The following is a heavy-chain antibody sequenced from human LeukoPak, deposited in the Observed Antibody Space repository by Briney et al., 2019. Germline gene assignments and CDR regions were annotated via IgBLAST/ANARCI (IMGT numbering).Heavy chain of an antibody. D-gene: IGHD6-19*01. CDR2: IYYSGST. J-gene: IGHJ4*02. V-gene: IGHV4-39*01. CDR1: GGSISSSSYY. Sequence: SETLSLTCTVSGGSISSSSYYWGWIRQPPGKGLEWIGSIYYSGSTYYNPSLKSRVTISVDTSKNQFSLKLSSVTAADTAVYYCARRGGSGWYALIDYRGQGTLVTVSS. CDR3: ARRGGSGWYALIDY.